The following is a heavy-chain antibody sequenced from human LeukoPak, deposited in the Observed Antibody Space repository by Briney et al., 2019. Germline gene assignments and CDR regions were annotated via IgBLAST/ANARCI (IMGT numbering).Heavy chain of an antibody. CDR1: GFTFSIYA. J-gene: IGHJ4*02. CDR3: ARARASGRSGFDY. D-gene: IGHD2-15*01. Sequence: GGSLRLSCAASGFTFSIYAMTWVRQAPGKGLEWVSAISASGGGAYYADSVKGRFTISRDNAKNSLDLQMNSLRDEDTAVYYCARARASGRSGFDYWGQGTLVTVSS. CDR2: ISASGGGA. V-gene: IGHV3-23*01.